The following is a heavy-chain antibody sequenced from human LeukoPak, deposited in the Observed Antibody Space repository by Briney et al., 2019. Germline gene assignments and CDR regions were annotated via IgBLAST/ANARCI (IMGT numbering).Heavy chain of an antibody. V-gene: IGHV3-64*01. CDR2: ISSNGGST. CDR3: AKFFTGEYVRAFDV. D-gene: IGHD3-10*02. CDR1: GFTFSSYA. J-gene: IGHJ3*01. Sequence: GGSLRLSCAASGFTFSSYAMHWVRQAPGKGLEYVSAISSNGGSTYYANSVKGRFTISRDNSKNTLYLQIGSLRAEDMAVYYCAKFFTGEYVRAFDVWGQGTMVTVSS.